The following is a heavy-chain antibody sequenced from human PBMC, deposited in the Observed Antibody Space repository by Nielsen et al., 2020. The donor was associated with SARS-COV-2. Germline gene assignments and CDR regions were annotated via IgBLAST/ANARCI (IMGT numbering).Heavy chain of an antibody. Sequence: GESLKISCAASGFTFSSYSMNWVRQAPGKGLEWVSSISSSSSYIYYADSVKGRFTISRDNAKNSLYLQMNSLRAEDTALYYCAKDSGAAAGSYWYFDLWGRGTLVTVSS. CDR2: ISSSSSYI. D-gene: IGHD6-13*01. V-gene: IGHV3-21*04. CDR1: GFTFSSYS. J-gene: IGHJ2*01. CDR3: AKDSGAAAGSYWYFDL.